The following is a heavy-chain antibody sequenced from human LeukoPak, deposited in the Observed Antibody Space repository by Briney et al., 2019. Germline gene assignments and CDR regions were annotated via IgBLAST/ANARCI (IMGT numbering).Heavy chain of an antibody. CDR1: GGSISSGTYY. J-gene: IGHJ3*02. V-gene: IGHV4-61*02. CDR3: ACLTTADAFDI. Sequence: SQTLSLTCTVSGGSISSGTYYWRWIRQPAGKGLEWIGRISTSGSTDYNPSLKSRVTISVDTSKNQFSLKLSSVTAADTAVYYCACLTTADAFDIWGQGTMVTVSS. CDR2: ISTSGST. D-gene: IGHD3-22*01.